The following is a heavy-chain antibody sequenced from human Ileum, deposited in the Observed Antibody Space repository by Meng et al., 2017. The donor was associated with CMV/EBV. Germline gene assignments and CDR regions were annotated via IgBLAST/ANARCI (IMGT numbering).Heavy chain of an antibody. J-gene: IGHJ4*02. CDR2: ISYDGNHI. CDR3: ARGDFLKMATQFY. D-gene: IGHD5-24*01. CDR1: CFPFTNYA. V-gene: IGHV3-30*04. Sequence: AASCFPFTNYAMPLVRPAPGKGLEWVAIISYDGNHIYYADSVEGRFTISRDNSKNTLSLQLNSLRPDDTAVYYCARGDFLKMATQFYWGQGTLVTVSS.